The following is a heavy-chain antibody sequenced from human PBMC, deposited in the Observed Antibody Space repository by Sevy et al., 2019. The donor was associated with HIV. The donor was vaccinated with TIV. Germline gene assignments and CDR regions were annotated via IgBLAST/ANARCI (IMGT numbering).Heavy chain of an antibody. CDR3: ARDLVPQQLGPGTYYYHGMDV. V-gene: IGHV3-21*01. CDR1: GFTFSSYS. D-gene: IGHD6-13*01. J-gene: IGHJ6*02. Sequence: GGSLRLSCAASGFTFSSYSMNWVRQAPGKGLEWVSSISSSSSYIYYADSVKGRFTISRDNAKNSLYLQMNSLRAEDTAVYYCARDLVPQQLGPGTYYYHGMDVWGQGTTVTVSS. CDR2: ISSSSSYI.